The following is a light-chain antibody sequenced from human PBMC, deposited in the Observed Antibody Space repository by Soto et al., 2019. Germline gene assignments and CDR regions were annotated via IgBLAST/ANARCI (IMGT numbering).Light chain of an antibody. CDR3: SSYTSSSTWV. Sequence: QSALTQPASVSGSPGQSITISCTGTSSDVGGYNYVSWYQQHPGKAPKLMIYEVSNRPSGASNRFSGSKSGNTASLTISGLQAGDEADYYCSSYTSSSTWVFGGGTKLTVL. CDR1: SSDVGGYNY. V-gene: IGLV2-14*01. J-gene: IGLJ3*02. CDR2: EVS.